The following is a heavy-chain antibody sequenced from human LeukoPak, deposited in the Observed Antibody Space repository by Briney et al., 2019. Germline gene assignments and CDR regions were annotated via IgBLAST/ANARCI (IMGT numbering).Heavy chain of an antibody. V-gene: IGHV3-74*01. CDR2: INSAGSI. CDR1: GFIFSDYW. Sequence: GGSLRLSCVASGFIFSDYWMHWVRQAPGKGLVWVSRINSAGSITYADSVEGRFTISRDNAKNMLYLQMNSLRAEDTAVYYCARAVAGTYFDCWGQGTLVTVSS. CDR3: ARAVAGTYFDC. D-gene: IGHD6-19*01. J-gene: IGHJ4*02.